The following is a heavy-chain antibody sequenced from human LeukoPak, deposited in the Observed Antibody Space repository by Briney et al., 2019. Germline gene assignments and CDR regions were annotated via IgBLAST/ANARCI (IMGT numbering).Heavy chain of an antibody. CDR3: ARDRELRYCSSTSCYNYFGMDV. CDR2: ITSSNYI. Sequence: GSLRLSCAASGFTFSTYSMNWVRQAPGKGLEWVSSITSSNYIYYADSVKGRFTISRDNAKNSLYLQMNSLGAEDTALYYCARDRELRYCSSTSCYNYFGMDVWGQGTTVTVSS. J-gene: IGHJ6*02. D-gene: IGHD2-2*02. CDR1: GFTFSTYS. V-gene: IGHV3-21*01.